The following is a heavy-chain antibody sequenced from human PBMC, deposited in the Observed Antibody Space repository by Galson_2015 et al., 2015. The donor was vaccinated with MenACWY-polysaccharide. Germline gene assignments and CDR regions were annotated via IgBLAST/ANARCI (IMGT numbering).Heavy chain of an antibody. Sequence: SLRLSCAASGFTFSNAWMSWVRQAPGKGLEWVGRIRSKTDGGTTDYAAPVKGRFTISRDDSKNTLYLQMNSLNTEDTAVYYCNTAGAAGIDFDYWGQGTLVTVSS. V-gene: IGHV3-15*01. CDR2: IRSKTDGGTT. J-gene: IGHJ4*02. CDR1: GFTFSNAW. D-gene: IGHD6-13*01. CDR3: NTAGAAGIDFDY.